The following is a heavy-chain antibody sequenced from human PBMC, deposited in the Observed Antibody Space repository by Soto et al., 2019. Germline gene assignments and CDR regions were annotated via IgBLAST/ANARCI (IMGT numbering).Heavy chain of an antibody. D-gene: IGHD6-13*01. Sequence: ASVKVSCKASGYTFTSYGISWVRQAPGQGLEWMGWISAYNGNTNYAQKLQGRVTMTTDTSTSTAYMELRSLRSDDTAVYYCARDLDLHKQQLVNFLLLTTSDDAFDIWGQGTMVTVSS. CDR3: ARDLDLHKQQLVNFLLLTTSDDAFDI. CDR2: ISAYNGNT. CDR1: GYTFTSYG. V-gene: IGHV1-18*01. J-gene: IGHJ3*02.